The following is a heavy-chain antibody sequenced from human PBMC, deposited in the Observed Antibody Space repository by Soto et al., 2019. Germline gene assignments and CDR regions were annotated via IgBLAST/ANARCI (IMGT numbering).Heavy chain of an antibody. D-gene: IGHD3-9*01. CDR1: GGSISSSSYY. CDR2: IYYSGST. J-gene: IGHJ4*02. CDR3: ARQGNELRYFDWLTQLNQYYLDY. Sequence: SETLSLTCTVSGGSISSSSYYWGWIRQPPGKGLEWIGSIYYSGSTYYNPSLKSRVTISVDTSKNQFSLKLSSVTAADTAVYYCARQGNELRYFDWLTQLNQYYLDYWGQGTLVTVSS. V-gene: IGHV4-39*01.